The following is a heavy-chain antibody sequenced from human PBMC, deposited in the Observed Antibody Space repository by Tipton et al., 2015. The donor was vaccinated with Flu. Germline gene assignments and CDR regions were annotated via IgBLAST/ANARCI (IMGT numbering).Heavy chain of an antibody. CDR2: INHSGRT. CDR1: GGSVSGHY. D-gene: IGHD4-23*01. CDR3: ARHGGYYFDY. Sequence: TLSLTCAVYGGSVSGHYWSWIRQPPGKGLEWIREINHSGRTNYNPSLKSRVTISVDTSKNQFSLKPSSVNAADTAVYYCARHGGYYFDYWGQGTLVTVSS. V-gene: IGHV4-34*01. J-gene: IGHJ4*02.